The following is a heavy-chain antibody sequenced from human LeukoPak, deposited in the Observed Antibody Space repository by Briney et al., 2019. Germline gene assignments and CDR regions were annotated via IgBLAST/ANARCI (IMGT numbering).Heavy chain of an antibody. Sequence: SETLSLTCTVSGGSIVSSAYYWGWIRQPPGKGLEWIGSIYYSGSTYYNPSLKSRVTISVDTSKNQFSLKLSSVTAADTAVYYCASAVAGPFDYWGQGTLVTVSS. CDR2: IYYSGST. J-gene: IGHJ4*02. D-gene: IGHD6-19*01. CDR1: GGSIVSSAYY. V-gene: IGHV4-39*07. CDR3: ASAVAGPFDY.